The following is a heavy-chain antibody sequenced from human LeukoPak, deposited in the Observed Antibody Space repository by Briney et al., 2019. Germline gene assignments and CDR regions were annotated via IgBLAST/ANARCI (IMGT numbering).Heavy chain of an antibody. CDR2: ISSSGSTI. D-gene: IGHD6-19*01. CDR3: AKVRIAVAGTVDY. Sequence: PGGSLRLSCAASGFTFSDYYMSWIRQAPGKGLEWVSYISSSGSTIYYADSVKGRFTISRDNSKNTLYLQMNSLRAEDTAVYYCAKVRIAVAGTVDYWGQGTLVTVSS. CDR1: GFTFSDYY. V-gene: IGHV3-11*04. J-gene: IGHJ4*02.